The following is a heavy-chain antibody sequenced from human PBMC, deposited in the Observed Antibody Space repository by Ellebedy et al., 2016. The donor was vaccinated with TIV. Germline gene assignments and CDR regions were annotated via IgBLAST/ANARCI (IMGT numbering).Heavy chain of an antibody. CDR3: AIESGARPAFDI. CDR2: FYSGGST. Sequence: GESLKISCAGSGFTFSSYAMSWVRQAPGEGLEWVSVFYSGGSTYYADSVKGRFTISRDNSKNTLYLQMNSLRAEDTAVYYCAIESGARPAFDIWGQGIMVTVSS. V-gene: IGHV3-53*01. CDR1: GFTFSSYA. D-gene: IGHD1-26*01. J-gene: IGHJ3*02.